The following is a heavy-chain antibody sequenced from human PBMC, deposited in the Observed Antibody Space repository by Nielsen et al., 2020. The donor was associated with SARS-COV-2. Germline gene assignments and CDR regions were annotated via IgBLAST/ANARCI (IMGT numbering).Heavy chain of an antibody. J-gene: IGHJ4*02. CDR3: ARAPIAVADTFDY. CDR1: GYTFTSYD. D-gene: IGHD6-19*01. V-gene: IGHV1-8*01. CDR2: MNPNSGNT. Sequence: ASVKVSCKASGYTFTSYDINWVRQATGQGLEWMGWMNPNSGNTGYAQKFQGRVTMTRNTSISTAYMELSSLRSEDTAVYYCARAPIAVADTFDYWGQGTLVTVSS.